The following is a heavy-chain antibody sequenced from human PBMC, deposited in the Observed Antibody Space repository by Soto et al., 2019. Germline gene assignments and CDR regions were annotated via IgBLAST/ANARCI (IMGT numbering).Heavy chain of an antibody. J-gene: IGHJ6*02. CDR2: IYYSGST. V-gene: IGHV4-30-4*02. CDR3: ARDRYSSSSGGYYGMDV. Sequence: SDTLSLTCTVSGCSIRSAAYYWRWIRYPPWNGLEWIWYIYYSGSTYYNPSLKSRVTISVDTSKNQFSLKLSSVTAADTAVYYCARDRYSSSSGGYYGMDVWGQGTTIT. D-gene: IGHD6-6*01. CDR1: GCSIRSAAYY.